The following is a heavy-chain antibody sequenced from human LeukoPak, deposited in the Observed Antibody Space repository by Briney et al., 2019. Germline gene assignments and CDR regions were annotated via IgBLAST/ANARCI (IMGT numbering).Heavy chain of an antibody. D-gene: IGHD1-7*01. V-gene: IGHV3-23*01. CDR2: ISSSAVST. CDR1: QFTFSNYA. Sequence: GGSLRLSCAASQFTFSNYAMSWVRQAPRKGLEWVSAISSSAVSTYYADSVKGRFTVSRDNSKNTLYLQMNSLRVEDTAVYYCAKGIQATGNYLFKFDYWGQGTLVTVSS. J-gene: IGHJ4*02. CDR3: AKGIQATGNYLFKFDY.